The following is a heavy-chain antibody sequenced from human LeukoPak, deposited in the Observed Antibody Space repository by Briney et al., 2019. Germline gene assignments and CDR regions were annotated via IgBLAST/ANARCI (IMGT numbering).Heavy chain of an antibody. CDR2: ISGSGDDT. Sequence: PGGSLRLSCAASRFTFSSYAMSWVRQAPGKGLGWVSGISGSGDDTFYADSVKGRFTISRDNSKNTLYLQMSSLRAEDTAVYFCAKERGGWSPERFDYWGQGTLVTVSS. V-gene: IGHV3-23*01. J-gene: IGHJ4*02. CDR3: AKERGGWSPERFDY. D-gene: IGHD6-19*01. CDR1: RFTFSSYA.